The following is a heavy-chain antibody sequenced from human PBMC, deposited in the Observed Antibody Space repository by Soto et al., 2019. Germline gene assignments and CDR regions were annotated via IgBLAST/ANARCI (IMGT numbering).Heavy chain of an antibody. Sequence: ASVKVSCKASGYTFTSYYMHWVRQVPGQGLGWMGIINPSGGSTSYAQKFQGRVTMTRDTSTSTVYMELSSLRSEDTAVYYCARDWGREYSSSSYYYGMDVWGQGTTVTVSS. V-gene: IGHV1-46*01. CDR3: ARDWGREYSSSSYYYGMDV. J-gene: IGHJ6*02. CDR2: INPSGGST. CDR1: GYTFTSYY. D-gene: IGHD6-6*01.